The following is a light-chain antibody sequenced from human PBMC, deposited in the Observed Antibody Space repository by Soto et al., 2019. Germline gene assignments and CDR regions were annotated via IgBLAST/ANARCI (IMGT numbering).Light chain of an antibody. CDR1: QRLRATY. CDR3: QQYVTSPGT. Sequence: VLTRSPDTLSWSPGETATLSLRASQRLRATYVAWYQYKPGQDPRLLIYGASFRATGVPGRFTRRGSGTDFTLTISRLEAEDFAVYFCQQYVTSPGTCGQGTKV. J-gene: IGKJ1*01. CDR2: GAS. V-gene: IGKV3-20*01.